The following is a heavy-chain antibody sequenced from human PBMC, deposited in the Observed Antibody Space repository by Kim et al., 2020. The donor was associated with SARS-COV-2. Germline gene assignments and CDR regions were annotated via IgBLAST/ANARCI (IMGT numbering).Heavy chain of an antibody. Sequence: FQGRVTMTRDTSTSTVYMELSSLRSEDTAVYYCARGAVTMVRGVYGPVDYWGQGTLVTVSS. CDR3: ARGAVTMVRGVYGPVDY. D-gene: IGHD3-10*01. J-gene: IGHJ4*02. V-gene: IGHV1-46*01.